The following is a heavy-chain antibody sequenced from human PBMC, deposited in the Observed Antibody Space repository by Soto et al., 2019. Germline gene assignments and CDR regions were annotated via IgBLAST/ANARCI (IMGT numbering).Heavy chain of an antibody. Sequence: QVQLVQSGAEVKKPGSSVKVSCKASGGTFSSYTISCVRQAPGQGLEWMGRIIPILGIANYAQKFQGRVTITADKSTSTAYMELSSLRSEDTAVYYCARGGGGNYADYWGQGTLVTVSS. CDR2: IIPILGIA. CDR1: GGTFSSYT. V-gene: IGHV1-69*02. D-gene: IGHD2-15*01. CDR3: ARGGGGNYADY. J-gene: IGHJ4*02.